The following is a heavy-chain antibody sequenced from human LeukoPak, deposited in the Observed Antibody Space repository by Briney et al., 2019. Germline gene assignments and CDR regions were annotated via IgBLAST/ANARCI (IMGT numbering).Heavy chain of an antibody. Sequence: GGSLGLPCEASGFTFSSFAMHWVRQAPGKGREGGAVISYEGSNKYYADSVKGRFTISRDNSKNTLYLQMNSLRAEDTAVYYCARETDTANRRVRYYYYYMDVWGKGTTVTVSS. CDR1: GFTFSSFA. J-gene: IGHJ6*03. CDR2: ISYEGSNK. D-gene: IGHD5-18*01. CDR3: ARETDTANRRVRYYYYYMDV. V-gene: IGHV3-30*04.